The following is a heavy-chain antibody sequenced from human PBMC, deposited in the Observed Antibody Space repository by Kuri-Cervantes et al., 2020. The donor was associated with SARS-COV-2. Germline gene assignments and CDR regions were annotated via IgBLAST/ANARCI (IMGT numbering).Heavy chain of an antibody. Sequence: LSLTCAASGFTFSSYSMNWVRQAPGKGLEWVSSISSSSSYIYYADSVKGRFTISRDNAKNSLYLQMNSLRAEDTAVYYCAKDMRGTRTYFDYWGQGTLVTVSS. CDR3: AKDMRGTRTYFDY. CDR2: ISSSSSYI. D-gene: IGHD1-7*01. CDR1: GFTFSSYS. J-gene: IGHJ4*02. V-gene: IGHV3-21*04.